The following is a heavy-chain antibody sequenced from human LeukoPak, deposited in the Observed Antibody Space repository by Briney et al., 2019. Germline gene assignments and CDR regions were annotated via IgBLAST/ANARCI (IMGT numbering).Heavy chain of an antibody. J-gene: IGHJ4*02. V-gene: IGHV3-30*03. CDR3: ARDGDYDSSGYSDY. CDR1: GFTFSSYG. CDR2: ISDDGSNK. Sequence: QPGGSLRLSCAASGFTFSSYGMHRVRQAPGNGLEWVAVISDDGSNKYYADSVKGRFTISRDNSKNTLYLQMNSLRAEDTAVYYCARDGDYDSSGYSDYWGQGTLVTVSS. D-gene: IGHD3-22*01.